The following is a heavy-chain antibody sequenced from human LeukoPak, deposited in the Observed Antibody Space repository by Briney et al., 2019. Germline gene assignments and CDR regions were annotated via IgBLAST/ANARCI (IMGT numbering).Heavy chain of an antibody. CDR3: ASSVCGSYSYFDY. CDR2: ISSSSSSL. J-gene: IGHJ4*02. CDR1: GFTLSSYS. V-gene: IGHV3-21*01. D-gene: IGHD3-16*02. Sequence: PGGSLRLSCAASGFTLSSYSMNWVRQAPGKGLEWVSSISSSSSSLYYADSVKGRFTISRDNEKTALYLQMNSLRAEDTAVYYCASSVCGSYSYFDYWGQGTLVTVSS.